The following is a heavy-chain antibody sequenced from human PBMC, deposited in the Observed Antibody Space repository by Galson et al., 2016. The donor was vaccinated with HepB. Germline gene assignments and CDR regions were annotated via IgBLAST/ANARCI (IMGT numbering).Heavy chain of an antibody. J-gene: IGHJ3*02. CDR1: GFTFSTHA. D-gene: IGHD3-10*01. CDR3: AKERGSRITMVRGVLDAFDI. V-gene: IGHV3-23*01. Sequence: SLRLSCAASGFTFSTHAMSWVRQAPGKGLEWVPGIRGSGGGIDYADSVKGRFTISRDNSKNTLYLQMSSLRAEDTAVYYCAKERGSRITMVRGVLDAFDIWGQGTMVTVSS. CDR2: IRGSGGGI.